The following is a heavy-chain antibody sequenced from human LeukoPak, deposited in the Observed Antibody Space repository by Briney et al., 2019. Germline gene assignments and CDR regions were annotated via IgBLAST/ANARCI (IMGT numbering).Heavy chain of an antibody. CDR2: INHSGSP. J-gene: IGHJ4*02. D-gene: IGHD3-22*01. CDR1: GGSFSGYY. CDR3: ARSPPNYDSSGYYDHFDY. Sequence: SETLSPTCAVYGGSFSGYYWSWIRQPPGKGLEWIGEINHSGSPNYNPSLMSRVTISVDTSKNQFSLKLSSVTAADTAVYYCARSPPNYDSSGYYDHFDYWGQGTLVTVPS. V-gene: IGHV4-34*01.